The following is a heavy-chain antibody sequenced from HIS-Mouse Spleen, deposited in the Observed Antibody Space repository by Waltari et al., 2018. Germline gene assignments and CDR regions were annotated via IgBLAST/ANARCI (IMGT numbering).Heavy chain of an antibody. J-gene: IGHJ4*02. D-gene: IGHD4-17*01. CDR2: KKQDGGEK. V-gene: IGHV3-7*01. CDR1: GFTFSSYW. Sequence: EVQLVESGGGLVQPGGSLRLSCAASGFTFSSYWMSWVRQAPGKGLEWVANKKQDGGEKYYVDSVKGRFTISRDNAKNSLYLQMNSLRAEDTAVYYCAREPHYGGNSHFDYWGQGTLVTVSS. CDR3: AREPHYGGNSHFDY.